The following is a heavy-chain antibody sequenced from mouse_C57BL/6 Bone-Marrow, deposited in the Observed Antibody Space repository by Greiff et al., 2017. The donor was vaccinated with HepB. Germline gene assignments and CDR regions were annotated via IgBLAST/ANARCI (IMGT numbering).Heavy chain of an antibody. D-gene: IGHD2-5*01. V-gene: IGHV2-2*01. J-gene: IGHJ3*01. Sequence: QVQLKESGPGLVQPSQSLSITCTVSGFSLTSYGVHWVRQSPGKGLEWLGVIWSGGSTDYNAAFISRLSISKDNPKSQVFFKMNSLRADDTAIYYWYRAYYSKGGFAYWGQGTLVTVSA. CDR1: GFSLTSYG. CDR3: YRAYYSKGGFAY. CDR2: IWSGGST.